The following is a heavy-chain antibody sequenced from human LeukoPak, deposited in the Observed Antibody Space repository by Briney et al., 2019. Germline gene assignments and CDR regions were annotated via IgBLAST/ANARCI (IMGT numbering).Heavy chain of an antibody. D-gene: IGHD2-21*02. Sequence: PGGSLRLSCAASGFTFSSYAMHWVRQAPGKGLEWVAIVSYGGRSKYHADSVKGRFIISRDDSKNTLYLQMNSLRAEDTALYYCARAPAFCGGDCYPARLDSWGQGTLVTVSS. CDR2: VSYGGRSK. CDR3: ARAPAFCGGDCYPARLDS. CDR1: GFTFSSYA. V-gene: IGHV3-30*04. J-gene: IGHJ4*02.